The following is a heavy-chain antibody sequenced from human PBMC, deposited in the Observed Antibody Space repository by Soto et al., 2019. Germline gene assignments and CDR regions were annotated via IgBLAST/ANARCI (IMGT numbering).Heavy chain of an antibody. J-gene: IGHJ1*01. CDR2: ISYDGSNK. D-gene: IGHD2-21*01. V-gene: IGHV3-30-3*01. CDR1: GFTFTIYA. CDR3: AREYYCGTFQH. Sequence: QVQLVETGGGVVQPGRSLRLSCAASGFTFTIYAMHWVRQAPGKGLEWVALISYDGSNKYYADSVKGRFTISRDNSKNTVYLQMNSLRAEDTAVYYCAREYYCGTFQHWGQGTLVTVSS.